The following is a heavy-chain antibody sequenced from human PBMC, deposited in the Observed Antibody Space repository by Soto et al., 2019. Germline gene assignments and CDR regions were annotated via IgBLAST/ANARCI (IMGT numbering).Heavy chain of an antibody. D-gene: IGHD1-26*01. CDR2: IYYSGST. J-gene: IGHJ4*02. V-gene: IGHV4-59*01. Sequence: QVQLQESGPGLVKPSETLSLTCTVSGGSITSYYWSWIRQPPGKGLEWIGYIYYSGSTNYHPSLKSRVTISVDTSKNQFSLKLSSVTAADTAVYYCARRYGGHFDYWGQGTLVTVSS. CDR3: ARRYGGHFDY. CDR1: GGSITSYY.